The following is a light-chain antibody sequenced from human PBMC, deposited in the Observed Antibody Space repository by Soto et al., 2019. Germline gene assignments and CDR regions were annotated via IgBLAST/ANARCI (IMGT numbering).Light chain of an antibody. CDR2: DAS. CDR1: QSVSSY. Sequence: EIVLTQSPATLSLSLGERATLSCRASQSVSSYLAWYQQKPGQAPRLLIYDASNRATGIPARFSGSGPGTDFTLTISSLEPEDFAVYYCQQRSNWPYTFGQGTKLEIK. CDR3: QQRSNWPYT. J-gene: IGKJ2*01. V-gene: IGKV3D-11*02.